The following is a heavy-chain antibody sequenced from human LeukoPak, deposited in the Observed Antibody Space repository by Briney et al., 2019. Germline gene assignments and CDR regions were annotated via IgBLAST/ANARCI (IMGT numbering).Heavy chain of an antibody. V-gene: IGHV3-30*02. J-gene: IGHJ4*02. CDR1: GFTFSSYG. D-gene: IGHD3-22*01. CDR3: ANLGYSVDY. Sequence: GGSPRLSCAVSGFTFSSYGMHWVRQAPGKGLEWVAFIGYDGNHKYYADSVKGRFSISRDNSKNTLYLQMNSLKIEDTAVYYCANLGYSVDYWGQGTLVTVSS. CDR2: IGYDGNHK.